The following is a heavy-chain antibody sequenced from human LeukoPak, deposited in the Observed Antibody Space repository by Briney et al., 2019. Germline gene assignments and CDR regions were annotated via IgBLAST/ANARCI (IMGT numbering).Heavy chain of an antibody. J-gene: IGHJ5*02. CDR3: STEGLAYCDGDCYS. CDR1: RFTFSNAW. D-gene: IGHD2-21*02. Sequence: TGGSLRLSCAASRFTFSNAWMSWVRQALGKGLEWVGHIKSNPDGGTTDYAAPVKGRFTISRDDSKNLLYLQMSTLKTEDTAVYYCSTEGLAYCDGDCYSWGQGTLVTVSS. CDR2: IKSNPDGGTT. V-gene: IGHV3-15*01.